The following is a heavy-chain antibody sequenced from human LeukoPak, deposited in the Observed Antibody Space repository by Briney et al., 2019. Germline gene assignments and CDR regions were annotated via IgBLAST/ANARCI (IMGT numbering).Heavy chain of an antibody. D-gene: IGHD1-26*01. Sequence: GGSLRLSCAASGFTFSSNRMHWVRQAPGKGLVWVSRINEDGSTTNYADSVKGRSTIFRDNAKNTLYLQMNSLRAEDTAVYYCVRDLGGRSGHWGQGTLVTVSS. V-gene: IGHV3-74*01. CDR3: VRDLGGRSGH. CDR1: GFTFSSNR. J-gene: IGHJ4*02. CDR2: INEDGSTT.